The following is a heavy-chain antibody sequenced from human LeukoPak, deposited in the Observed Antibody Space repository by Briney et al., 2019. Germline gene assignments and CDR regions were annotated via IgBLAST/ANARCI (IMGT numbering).Heavy chain of an antibody. D-gene: IGHD6-13*01. CDR1: GFTFSSYS. V-gene: IGHV3-21*01. J-gene: IGHJ4*02. Sequence: GGSLRLSCAASGFTFSSYSMNWVRQAPGKGLEWVSSISSSSSCIYYADSVKGRFTISRDNAKNSLCLQMNSLRAEDTAVYYCARTKIAAAGTEVDYWGQGTLVTVSS. CDR3: ARTKIAAAGTEVDY. CDR2: ISSSSSCI.